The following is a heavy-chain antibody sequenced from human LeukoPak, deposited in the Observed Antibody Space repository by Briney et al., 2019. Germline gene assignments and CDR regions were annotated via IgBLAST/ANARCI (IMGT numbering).Heavy chain of an antibody. CDR1: GGSISNYY. V-gene: IGHV4-59*01. CDR2: IYYSGST. D-gene: IGHD5-24*01. Sequence: SETLSLTCTVSGGSISNYYWSWIRQPPGKGLEWIGYIYYSGSTNYNPSLKSRVTISVDTSKNQFSLKLSSVTAADTAVYYCARETNYYFDSWGQGTLVTVSS. CDR3: ARETNYYFDS. J-gene: IGHJ4*02.